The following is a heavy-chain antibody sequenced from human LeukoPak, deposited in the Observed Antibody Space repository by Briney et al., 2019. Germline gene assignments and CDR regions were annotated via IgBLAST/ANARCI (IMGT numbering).Heavy chain of an antibody. D-gene: IGHD5-18*01. CDR3: ARGVQLWSELHYYYYYYMDV. CDR2: IIPIFGTA. Sequence: SVKVSCKASGCTFSSYAISWVRQAPGQGLEWMGGIIPIFGTANYAQKFQGRVTITADKSTSTGYMELSSLRSEDTAVYYCARGVQLWSELHYYYYYYMDVWGKGTTVTVSS. CDR1: GCTFSSYA. V-gene: IGHV1-69*06. J-gene: IGHJ6*03.